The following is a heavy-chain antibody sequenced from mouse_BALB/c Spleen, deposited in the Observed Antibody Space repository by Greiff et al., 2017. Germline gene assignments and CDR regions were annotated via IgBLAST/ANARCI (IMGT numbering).Heavy chain of an antibody. CDR2: SRNKANDYTT. CDR1: GFTFSDFY. V-gene: IGHV7-1*02. CDR3: ARDDWDSWFAY. Sequence: EVKLMESGGGLVQPGGSLRLSCATSGFTFSDFYMGWVRQPPGKRLEWIAASRNKANDYTTEYSASVKGRFIVSRDTSQSILYLQMNALRAEDTAIYYCARDDWDSWFAYWGQGTLVTVSA. J-gene: IGHJ3*01. D-gene: IGHD4-1*01.